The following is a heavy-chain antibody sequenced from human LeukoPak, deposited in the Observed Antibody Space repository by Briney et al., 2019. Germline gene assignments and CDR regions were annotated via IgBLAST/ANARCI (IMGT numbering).Heavy chain of an antibody. CDR1: GFTFSSYS. D-gene: IGHD6-13*01. CDR3: ARDQAAATPDY. J-gene: IGHJ4*02. Sequence: GGSLRLSCAASGFTFSSYSMNWVRQAPGKGLEWVSSISSSSSYIYYADSVKGRFTISRDNAKKSLYLQMNSLRADDTAVYYCARDQAAATPDYRGQGSLVTVSS. V-gene: IGHV3-21*01. CDR2: ISSSSSYI.